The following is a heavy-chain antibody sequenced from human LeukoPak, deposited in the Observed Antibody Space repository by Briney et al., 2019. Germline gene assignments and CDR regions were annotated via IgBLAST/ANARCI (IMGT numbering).Heavy chain of an antibody. V-gene: IGHV3-23*01. CDR1: GFTFSSYA. J-gene: IGHJ4*02. CDR3: AKNPQTSYCGGDCYPYYFDY. Sequence: GGSLRLSCAASGFTFSSYAMSWVRQAPGKGLEWVSAISGSGGSTYYADSVKGRFTISRDNSKNTLYLQMNSLRAEDTAVYYCAKNPQTSYCGGDCYPYYFDYWGQGTLVTVSS. D-gene: IGHD2-21*02. CDR2: ISGSGGST.